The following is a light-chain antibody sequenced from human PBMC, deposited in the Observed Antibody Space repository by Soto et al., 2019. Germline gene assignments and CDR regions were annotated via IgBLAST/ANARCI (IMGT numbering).Light chain of an antibody. V-gene: IGKV3-11*01. CDR2: DAS. Sequence: EIVLTQSPATLSLSPGERATLSCRASQRVSNYLAWYQQKPGQAPRLLIYDASNRATGIPARFSGSGSGTAFTLTISSLEPEDFAVYYWQQRSNWPLLTFGGGTKVEIK. CDR3: QQRSNWPLLT. CDR1: QRVSNY. J-gene: IGKJ4*01.